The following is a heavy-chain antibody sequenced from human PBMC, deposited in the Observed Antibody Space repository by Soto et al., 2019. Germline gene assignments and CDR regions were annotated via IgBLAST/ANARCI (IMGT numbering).Heavy chain of an antibody. Sequence: ASVKVSCKASGDTFAFHSINWVRQAPGLGLEWMGRINPILSMSNYAQRFQGRVTMTADKSTSTAYMVLSSLRSEDTAIYYCATSYGSGYRAFDYWGQGALLSVSS. CDR1: GDTFAFHS. V-gene: IGHV1-69*02. J-gene: IGHJ4*02. CDR2: INPILSMS. D-gene: IGHD3-10*01. CDR3: ATSYGSGYRAFDY.